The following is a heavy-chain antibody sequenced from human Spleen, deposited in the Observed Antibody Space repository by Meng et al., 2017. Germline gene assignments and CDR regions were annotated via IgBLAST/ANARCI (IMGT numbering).Heavy chain of an antibody. J-gene: IGHJ4*02. V-gene: IGHV1-2*06. CDR2: INPKSGDT. CDR3: ARDEGISAAGTLFGDY. CDR1: GYNFPDYY. Sequence: ASVKVSCKPSGYNFPDYYIHWVRRAPGQGLEWMGRINPKSGDTHYAQKFQARVTMTGDTSISTAYMELSGLRSDDTTMYYCARDEGISAAGTLFGDYWGQGTLVTVSS. D-gene: IGHD6-13*01.